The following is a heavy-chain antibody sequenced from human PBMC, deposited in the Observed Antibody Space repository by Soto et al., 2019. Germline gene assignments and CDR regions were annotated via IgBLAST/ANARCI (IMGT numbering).Heavy chain of an antibody. CDR3: ARSGSYYDNWFDP. J-gene: IGHJ5*02. Sequence: SVKVSCKASGGTFSSYAISWVRQAPGQGLEWMGGIIPIFGTANYAQKFQGRVTITADESTSTAYMELSSLRSEDTAVYYCARSGSYYDNWFDPWGQGTLVTVSS. D-gene: IGHD1-26*01. CDR1: GGTFSSYA. CDR2: IIPIFGTA. V-gene: IGHV1-69*13.